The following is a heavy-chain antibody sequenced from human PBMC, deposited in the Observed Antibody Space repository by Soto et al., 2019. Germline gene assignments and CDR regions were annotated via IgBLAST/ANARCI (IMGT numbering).Heavy chain of an antibody. CDR3: AKDGVYSSSWYPAFYGMYV. V-gene: IGHV3-30*18. J-gene: IGHJ6*02. CDR1: GFTFVSYG. D-gene: IGHD6-13*01. CDR2: ISYDGSNK. Sequence: GGSLRLSCAAYGFTFVSYGMPRVSEAPGKGLEWVAVISYDGSNKYYADSVKGRFTISRDNSKNTLYLQMNSLRAEDTAVYYCAKDGVYSSSWYPAFYGMYVCGQGT.